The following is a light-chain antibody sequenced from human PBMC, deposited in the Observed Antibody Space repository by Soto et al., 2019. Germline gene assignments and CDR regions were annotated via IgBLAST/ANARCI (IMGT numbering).Light chain of an antibody. CDR1: SGHSSYA. J-gene: IGLJ3*02. CDR3: HTCATVIQGHRV. CDR2: LNSDGSH. V-gene: IGLV4-69*01. Sequence: QLVLTQSPSASASLGASVKLTCTLSSGHSSYAIAWHQQQPEKGPRYLMKLNSDGSHSKGDGIPDRFSGSSSGAERYLTISSLQSEDDAHYYCHTCATVIQGHRVFGGGTKLTVL.